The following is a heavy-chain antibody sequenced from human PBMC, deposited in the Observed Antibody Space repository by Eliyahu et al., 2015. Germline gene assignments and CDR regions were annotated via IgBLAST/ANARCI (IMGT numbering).Heavy chain of an antibody. CDR3: ARVDTAMVYFDY. CDR2: ISAYNGNT. J-gene: IGHJ4*02. Sequence: GWMGWISAYNGNTNYAQKLQGRVTMTTNTSTSTAYMELRSLRSDDTAVYYCARVDTAMVYFDYWGQGTLVTVSS. D-gene: IGHD5-18*01. V-gene: IGHV1-18*01.